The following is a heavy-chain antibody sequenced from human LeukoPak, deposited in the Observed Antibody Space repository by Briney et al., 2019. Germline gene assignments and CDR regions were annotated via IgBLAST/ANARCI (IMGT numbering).Heavy chain of an antibody. CDR3: AAGLSGYYENY. Sequence: GGSLRLSCAASGFTFRSFAVSWVRQAPGKGLEWVSVISGSGDSTYYADSVKGRFTISRDNSKNTLYLQMNSLRAEDTAVYYCAAGLSGYYENYWGQGTLVTVSS. CDR2: ISGSGDST. CDR1: GFTFRSFA. V-gene: IGHV3-23*01. J-gene: IGHJ4*02. D-gene: IGHD3-22*01.